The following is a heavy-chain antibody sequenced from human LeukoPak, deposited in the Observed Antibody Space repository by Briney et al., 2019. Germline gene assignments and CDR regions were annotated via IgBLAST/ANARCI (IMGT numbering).Heavy chain of an antibody. D-gene: IGHD2-15*01. V-gene: IGHV3-30*04. CDR3: AKDGWYCSGGSCYGPDY. CDR1: GFTITSYP. CDR2: ISYDGSYK. J-gene: IGHJ4*02. Sequence: GGSLRLSCAVSGFTITSYPIHWVRQAPGKGLEWVALISYDGSYKYFADSVKGRFTISRDNSKSTLYLQMNSLRAEDTAVYYCAKDGWYCSGGSCYGPDYWGQGTLVIVSS.